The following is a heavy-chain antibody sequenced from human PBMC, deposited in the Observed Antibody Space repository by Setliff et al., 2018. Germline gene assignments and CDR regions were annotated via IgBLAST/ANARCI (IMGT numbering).Heavy chain of an antibody. Sequence: ASVKVSCKASGYTSTTNALHWVRQAPGQRLEWMGWITAGNGDTKYAQKFQGRVTITADESTSTAYMELTSLRLEDTAVYYCARGKMDVVAVAGKYCVMDVWGQGTTVTVSS. CDR3: ARGKMDVVAVAGKYCVMDV. CDR1: GYTSTTNA. V-gene: IGHV1-3*01. D-gene: IGHD6-19*01. CDR2: ITAGNGDT. J-gene: IGHJ6*02.